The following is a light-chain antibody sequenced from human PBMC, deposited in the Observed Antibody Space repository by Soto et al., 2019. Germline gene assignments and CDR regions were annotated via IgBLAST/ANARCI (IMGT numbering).Light chain of an antibody. V-gene: IGLV2-14*01. Sequence: QSALTQPASVSGSPGQSITISCTGTSFDVGGHNYVSWYQQLPGKAPKLMIYEVTNRPSGVSNRFSGSKSGNTASLTISGLQSEDEADYYCSSYSSSATLGVFGGGTKLTV. J-gene: IGLJ2*01. CDR3: SSYSSSATLGV. CDR2: EVT. CDR1: SFDVGGHNY.